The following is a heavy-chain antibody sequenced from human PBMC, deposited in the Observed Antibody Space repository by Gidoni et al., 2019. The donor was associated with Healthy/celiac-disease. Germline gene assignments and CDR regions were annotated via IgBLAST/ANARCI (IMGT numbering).Heavy chain of an antibody. CDR3: AKALYGGCSDY. D-gene: IGHD4-17*01. CDR2: ISYDGSNK. V-gene: IGHV3-30*18. J-gene: IGHJ4*02. CDR1: GFTFSSYG. Sequence: QVQLVESGGGVVQPGRSLRLSCAASGFTFSSYGMHWVRQAPGKGLEWVAVISYDGSNKYYADSVKGRFTISRDNSKNTLYLQMNSLRAEDTAVYYCAKALYGGCSDYWGQGTLVTVSS.